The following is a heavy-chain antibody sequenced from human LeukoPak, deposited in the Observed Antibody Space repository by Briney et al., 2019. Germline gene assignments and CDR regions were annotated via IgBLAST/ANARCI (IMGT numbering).Heavy chain of an antibody. D-gene: IGHD6-19*01. CDR3: VRYRIAVTDPFDY. CDR1: GFTFSTYS. J-gene: IGHJ4*02. CDR2: ISSTSSYI. Sequence: GGSLRLSCAASGFTFSTYSMSWVRQAPGKGLQWVSSISSTSSYIYYADSVKGRFTISRDNAKNSLYLQMNSLRAEDTAVYYCVRYRIAVTDPFDYWGQGTLVTVSS. V-gene: IGHV3-21*01.